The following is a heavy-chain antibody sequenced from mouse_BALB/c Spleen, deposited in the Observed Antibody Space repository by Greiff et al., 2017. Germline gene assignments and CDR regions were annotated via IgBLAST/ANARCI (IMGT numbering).Heavy chain of an antibody. CDR2: ISSGGSYT. CDR3: ARLYGSRGFAY. J-gene: IGHJ3*01. CDR1: GFTFSSYA. V-gene: IGHV5-9-3*01. Sequence: EVQLVESGGGLVKPGGSLKLSCAASGFTFSSYAMSWVRQTPEKRLEWVATISSGGSYTYYPDSVKGRFTISRDNAKNTLYLQMSSLRSEDTAMYYCARLYGSRGFAYWGQGTLVTVSA. D-gene: IGHD1-1*01.